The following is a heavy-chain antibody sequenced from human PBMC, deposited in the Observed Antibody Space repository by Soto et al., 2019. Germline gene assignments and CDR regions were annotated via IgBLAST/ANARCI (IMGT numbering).Heavy chain of an antibody. Sequence: QVQLVQSGAEVKKPGASVKVSCKASGYTFTSYAMHWVRQAPGQRLEWMGWINAGNGITKYSQKFQGRVTITRDTSASTAYMELSSLRSEDTAVYYCARDPYSSSWYYFDYWGQGTLVTVSS. J-gene: IGHJ4*02. CDR2: INAGNGIT. CDR1: GYTFTSYA. CDR3: ARDPYSSSWYYFDY. D-gene: IGHD6-13*01. V-gene: IGHV1-3*01.